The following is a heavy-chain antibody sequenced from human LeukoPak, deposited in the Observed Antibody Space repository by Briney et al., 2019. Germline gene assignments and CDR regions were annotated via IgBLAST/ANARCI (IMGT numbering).Heavy chain of an antibody. V-gene: IGHV3-74*01. CDR1: GFTFSSYW. CDR2: INSDGSST. J-gene: IGHJ4*02. Sequence: GGSLRLSCAASGFTFSSYWMHWVRQAPGKGLVWVSRINSDGSSTSYAGSVKGRFTISRDNAKNTLYLQMKSLRAEDTAVYYCASWEVPAVMPQDYWGQGTLVTVSS. D-gene: IGHD2-2*01. CDR3: ASWEVPAVMPQDY.